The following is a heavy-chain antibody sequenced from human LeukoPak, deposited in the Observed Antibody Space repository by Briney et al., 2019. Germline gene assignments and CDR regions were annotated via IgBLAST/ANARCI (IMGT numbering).Heavy chain of an antibody. CDR3: ARGQVLVNYYYYGMDV. CDR1: GGSFSGFY. V-gene: IGHV4-34*01. CDR2: VNHSGST. D-gene: IGHD2-2*01. Sequence: SETLSLTCAVYGGSFSGFYWSWIRRPPGKGLEWIGEVNHSGSTNYNPSLKSRVTISVDTSKNRFSLKLSSVTAADTAVYYCARGQVLVNYYYYGMDVWGQGTTVTVSS. J-gene: IGHJ6*02.